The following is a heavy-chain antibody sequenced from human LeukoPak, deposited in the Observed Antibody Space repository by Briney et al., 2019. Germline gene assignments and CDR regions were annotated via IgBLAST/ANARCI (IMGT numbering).Heavy chain of an antibody. Sequence: ASVKVSCEVSGYTLTELSMHWVRQAPGKGLEWMGGFDPEDGETIYAQKFQGRVTMTEDTSTDTAYMELSSLRSEDTAVYYCATGLDPRYSSGWYDYWGQGTLVTVSS. CDR1: GYTLTELS. V-gene: IGHV1-24*01. D-gene: IGHD6-19*01. CDR2: FDPEDGET. CDR3: ATGLDPRYSSGWYDY. J-gene: IGHJ4*02.